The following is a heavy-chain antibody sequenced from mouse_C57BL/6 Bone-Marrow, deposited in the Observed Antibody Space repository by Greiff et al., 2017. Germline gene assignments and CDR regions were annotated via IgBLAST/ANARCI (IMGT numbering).Heavy chain of an antibody. J-gene: IGHJ2*01. V-gene: IGHV1-81*01. CDR3: ARSGYYGSSPFDY. D-gene: IGHD1-1*01. Sequence: QVQLKESGAELARPGASVKLSCKASGYTFTSYGISWVKQRTGQGLEWIGEISPRSGNTYYNEKFKGKATLTADKSSSTAYMELRSLTSEDSAVYFCARSGYYGSSPFDYWGQGTTLTVSS. CDR2: ISPRSGNT. CDR1: GYTFTSYG.